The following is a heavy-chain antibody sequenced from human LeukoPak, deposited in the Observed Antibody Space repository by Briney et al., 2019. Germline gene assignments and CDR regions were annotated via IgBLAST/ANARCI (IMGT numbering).Heavy chain of an antibody. Sequence: SETLSLTCTVSGGSISGFYWSWIRQPPGKGLEWIGYIYYSGSTNYNPSLKSRVTISVDTSENQFSLKLSSVTAADTAVYYCARGGNWFDPWGQGTLVTVSS. CDR3: ARGGNWFDP. CDR2: IYYSGST. V-gene: IGHV4-59*01. CDR1: GGSISGFY. J-gene: IGHJ5*02.